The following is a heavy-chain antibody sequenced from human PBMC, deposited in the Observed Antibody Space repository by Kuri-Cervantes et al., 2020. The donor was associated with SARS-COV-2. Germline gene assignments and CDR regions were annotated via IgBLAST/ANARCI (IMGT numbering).Heavy chain of an antibody. CDR2: IWSDGTNK. CDR1: GFTFSSYS. Sequence: GSLRLSCAASGFTFSSYSMNWVRQAPGKGLEWVAVIWSDGTNKYYADSAKGRFTISRDNSKNTLYLQMNSLRAEDTAVYFCARALYGGRLDYSPTSGYYYEGMDVWGQGTMVTVSS. J-gene: IGHJ6*02. V-gene: IGHV3-33*08. CDR3: ARALYGGRLDYSPTSGYYYEGMDV. D-gene: IGHD3-9*01.